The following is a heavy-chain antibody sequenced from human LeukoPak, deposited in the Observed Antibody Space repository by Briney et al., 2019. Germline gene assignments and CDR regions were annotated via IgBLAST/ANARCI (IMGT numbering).Heavy chain of an antibody. Sequence: PGGSLRLSCAASVFTFSAYWITWVRQPPGKALEWVANIRQDSCESYYVDSVKGRFTISRDNAKNTVYLQMSSLRAEDTAVYYCAREGVFCVRNCISNSGARFDPWGQGTLVTVSS. V-gene: IGHV3-7*01. J-gene: IGHJ5*02. CDR1: VFTFSAYW. D-gene: IGHD2-2*01. CDR2: IRQDSCES. CDR3: AREGVFCVRNCISNSGARFDP.